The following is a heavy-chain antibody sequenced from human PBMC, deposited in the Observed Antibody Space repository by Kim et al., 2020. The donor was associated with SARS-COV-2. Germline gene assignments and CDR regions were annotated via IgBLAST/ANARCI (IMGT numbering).Heavy chain of an antibody. D-gene: IGHD3-16*01. Sequence: WGSLRLSCAASGFTFSSYWMSWVRQAPGKGLEWVANIQQDGSEKYYVDSVKGRVTISRDNAKNSLYLQMNSLRAEDTAVYYCARVLRGDYYYYGMDVWGQGTTVTVSS. CDR1: GFTFSSYW. V-gene: IGHV3-7*01. J-gene: IGHJ6*02. CDR3: ARVLRGDYYYYGMDV. CDR2: IQQDGSEK.